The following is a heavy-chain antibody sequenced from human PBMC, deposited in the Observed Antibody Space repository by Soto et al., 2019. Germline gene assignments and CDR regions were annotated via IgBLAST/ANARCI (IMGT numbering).Heavy chain of an antibody. CDR1: GGTFSSYT. V-gene: IGHV1-69*02. CDR3: ARLGVNSGYDL. Sequence: QVQLVQSGAEVKKPGSSVKVSCKATGGTFSSYTITWVRQAPGQGLEWMGRIIPSLGRANYAQKFQGRVTITADKSTSTSYMELSRLRSEDTAVYYCARLGVNSGYDLWGQGTLVTVSS. CDR2: IIPSLGRA. D-gene: IGHD5-12*01. J-gene: IGHJ4*02.